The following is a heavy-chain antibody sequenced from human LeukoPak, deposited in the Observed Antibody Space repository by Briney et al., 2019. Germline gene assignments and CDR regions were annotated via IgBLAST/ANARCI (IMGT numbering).Heavy chain of an antibody. CDR2: IKPDGSEE. V-gene: IGHV3-7*05. Sequence: GGSLRLSCAASEFPISSNWMSWVRQAPGKGLEWLAVIKPDGSEEYYMDSLKGRFIISRDNAQNSVYLQMNSLRVEDTAVYYCASTANNWFDPWGQGTLVTVSS. CDR1: EFPISSNW. J-gene: IGHJ5*02. D-gene: IGHD5-18*01. CDR3: ASTANNWFDP.